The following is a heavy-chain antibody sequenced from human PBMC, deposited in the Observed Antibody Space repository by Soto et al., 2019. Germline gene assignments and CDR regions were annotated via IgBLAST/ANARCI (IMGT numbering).Heavy chain of an antibody. Sequence: PXGALRLSCAASGFTLSSYAMHWVRQAPGKGLEWVAVISYDGSNKYYADSVKGRFTISRDNSKNTLYLQMNSLRAEDTAVYYCARDAVTHYYYYGMDVWGQGTTVTVSS. CDR2: ISYDGSNK. J-gene: IGHJ6*02. CDR1: GFTLSSYA. CDR3: ARDAVTHYYYYGMDV. D-gene: IGHD4-17*01. V-gene: IGHV3-30-3*01.